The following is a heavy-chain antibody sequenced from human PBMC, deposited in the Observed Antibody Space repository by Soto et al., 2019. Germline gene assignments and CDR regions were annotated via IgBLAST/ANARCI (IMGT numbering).Heavy chain of an antibody. Sequence: GGSLRLSCAASGFTFSSYGMHWVRQAPGKGLEWVAVIWYDGNNKYYADSVKGRFTISRDNSKNTLYLQMNSLRAEDTAVYYCARSNTQYYYDSSAYYSLLMILDYWGQGTLVTVSS. CDR3: ARSNTQYYYDSSAYYSLLMILDY. CDR2: IWYDGNNK. J-gene: IGHJ4*02. D-gene: IGHD3-22*01. V-gene: IGHV3-33*01. CDR1: GFTFSSYG.